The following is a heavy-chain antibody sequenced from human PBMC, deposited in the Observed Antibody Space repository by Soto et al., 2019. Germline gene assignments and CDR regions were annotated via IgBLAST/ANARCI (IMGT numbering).Heavy chain of an antibody. V-gene: IGHV1-69*02. D-gene: IGHD3-22*01. J-gene: IGHJ4*02. Sequence: SVKVSCTASGGTFSSYTISWVRQAPGQGLEWMGRIIPILGIANYAQKFQGRVTITADKSTSTAYMELSSLRSEDTAVYYCASTIYYDSSGYYYAYFDYWGQGTLVTVPQ. CDR2: IIPILGIA. CDR3: ASTIYYDSSGYYYAYFDY. CDR1: GGTFSSYT.